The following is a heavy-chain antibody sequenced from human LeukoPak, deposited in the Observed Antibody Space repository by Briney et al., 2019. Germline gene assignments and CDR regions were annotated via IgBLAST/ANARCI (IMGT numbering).Heavy chain of an antibody. CDR2: INPSGGST. J-gene: IGHJ4*02. D-gene: IGHD3-22*01. CDR3: ARVGEYYYDSSGLMPDY. V-gene: IGHV1-46*01. CDR1: GYTFTSYY. Sequence: VASVKVSCKASGYTFTSYYMHWVRQAPGQGLEWMGIINPSGGSTSYAQKFQGRVTMTRDMSTSTVYKELSSLRSEDTAVYYCARVGEYYYDSSGLMPDYWGQGTLVTVSS.